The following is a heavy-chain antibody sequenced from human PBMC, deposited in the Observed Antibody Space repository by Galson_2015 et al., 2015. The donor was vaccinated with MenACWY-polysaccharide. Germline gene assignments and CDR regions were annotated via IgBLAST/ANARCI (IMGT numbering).Heavy chain of an antibody. D-gene: IGHD1-26*01. Sequence: SVTLSLTCAVSGSSISSGYYWGCIRQPPGKGLEWIGSIYHSGSTYYNPSLKSRVTISVDTSKNQFSLKLSSVTAADTAVYYCARVEKYSGSYYILHWGQGTLVTVSS. V-gene: IGHV4-38-2*01. J-gene: IGHJ4*02. CDR1: GSSISSGYY. CDR3: ARVEKYSGSYYILH. CDR2: IYHSGST.